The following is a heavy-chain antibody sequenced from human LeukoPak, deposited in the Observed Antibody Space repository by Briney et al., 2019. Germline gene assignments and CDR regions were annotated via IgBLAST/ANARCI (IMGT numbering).Heavy chain of an antibody. CDR2: ISSSSSTI. CDR3: VTYSSSTGWFDP. D-gene: IGHD6-6*01. V-gene: IGHV3-48*01. Sequence: GGSLRLSCAASGFTFSSYSMNWVRQAPGKGLEWVSYISSSSSTIYYADSVKGRFTISRDNAKNSLYLQMNSLRVEDTAVYYCVTYSSSTGWFDPWGQGTLVTVSS. J-gene: IGHJ5*02. CDR1: GFTFSSYS.